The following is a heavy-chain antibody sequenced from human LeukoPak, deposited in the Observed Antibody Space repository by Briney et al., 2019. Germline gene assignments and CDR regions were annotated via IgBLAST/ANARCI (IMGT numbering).Heavy chain of an antibody. V-gene: IGHV4-39*07. CDR3: ARDTGTAMVIGLLTYYFDY. Sequence: PSETLSLTCTVSGGSISSSSYYWGWIRQPPGKGLEWIGSIYYSGSTYYNPSLKSRVTISVDTSKNQFSLKLSSVTAADTAVYYCARDTGTAMVIGLLTYYFDYWGQGTLVTVSS. CDR1: GGSISSSSYY. J-gene: IGHJ4*02. CDR2: IYYSGST. D-gene: IGHD5-18*01.